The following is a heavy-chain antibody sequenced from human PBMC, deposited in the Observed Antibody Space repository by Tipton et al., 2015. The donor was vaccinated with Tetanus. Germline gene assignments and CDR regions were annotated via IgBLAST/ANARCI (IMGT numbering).Heavy chain of an antibody. CDR3: ARAHLTASRMSPWGT. D-gene: IGHD3-16*01. CDR1: GFSFGIYP. V-gene: IGHV3-30-3*01. CDR2: LSYDGRTN. Sequence: SLRLSCAASGFSFGIYPMHWVRQVAGKGLEWVAVLSYDGRTNFYSDSVNGRFTVSRDISRNTLYLQMNSLATEDSGVYYCARAHLTASRMSPWGTWGQGTLVTVSS. J-gene: IGHJ5*02.